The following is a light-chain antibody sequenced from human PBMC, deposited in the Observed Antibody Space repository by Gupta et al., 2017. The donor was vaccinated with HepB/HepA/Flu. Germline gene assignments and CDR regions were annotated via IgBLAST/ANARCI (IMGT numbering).Light chain of an antibody. J-gene: IGKJ2*03. V-gene: IGKV4-1*01. CDR3: HQDVSSPFS. Sequence: DIVMTQSPDSLAVSLGERATINCKSSENVLYSSNNKNYLAWYQQKPGQPPKLLIYWASTRESGVPDRFSGSGSGTDFTLTISSLQAEDVAIYYCHQDVSSPFSFGQGTKMEIK. CDR2: WAS. CDR1: ENVLYSSNNKNY.